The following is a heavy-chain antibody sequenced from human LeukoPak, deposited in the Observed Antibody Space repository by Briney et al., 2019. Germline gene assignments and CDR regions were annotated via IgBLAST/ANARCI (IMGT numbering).Heavy chain of an antibody. CDR2: IYYSGNT. D-gene: IGHD3-3*01. V-gene: IGHV4-30-4*08. J-gene: IGHJ5*02. CDR1: GGSISSGDHY. Sequence: SETLSLTCSVSGGSISSGDHYWSWIRQPPGMGLEWIGYIYYSGNTYYTPSLQSRVTISVDTSKSQFSLSLTSVTAADTAVYYCARDVSDFWSGFWFDPWGQGTLVTVSS. CDR3: ARDVSDFWSGFWFDP.